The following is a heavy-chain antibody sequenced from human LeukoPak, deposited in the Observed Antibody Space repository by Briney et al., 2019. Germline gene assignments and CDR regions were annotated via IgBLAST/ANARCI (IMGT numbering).Heavy chain of an antibody. CDR1: GFSFDDYG. D-gene: IGHD3-22*01. J-gene: IGHJ3*02. Sequence: GGSLRLSCAASGFSFDDYGMNWVRQAPGKGLEWVSGIYWSGASTGYTDSVKGRFTISRDNAKNSLYLQMNSLGAEDTALYYCVRVCSSDYSDDAFDIWGQGTMVTVPS. CDR3: VRVCSSDYSDDAFDI. CDR2: IYWSGAST. V-gene: IGHV3-20*04.